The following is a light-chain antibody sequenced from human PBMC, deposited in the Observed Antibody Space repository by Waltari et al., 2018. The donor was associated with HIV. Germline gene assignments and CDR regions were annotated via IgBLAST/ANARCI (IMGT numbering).Light chain of an antibody. V-gene: IGKV3-20*01. J-gene: IGKJ1*01. Sequence: IVLTQSPGTLSLSPGERATFSCRASQSVSSDLAWYHQRSGQAPRLLIYSASTRATGIPDRFSGSGSGTDFTLTINSLEPEDSAVYYCQHYTSSPTWTFGQGTKVEIK. CDR1: QSVSSD. CDR2: SAS. CDR3: QHYTSSPTWT.